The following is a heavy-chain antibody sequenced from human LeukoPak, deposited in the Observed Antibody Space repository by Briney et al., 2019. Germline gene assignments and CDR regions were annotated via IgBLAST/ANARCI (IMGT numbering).Heavy chain of an antibody. CDR1: GFTFSSYG. V-gene: IGHV3-33*01. Sequence: GGSLRLSCAASGFTFSSYGMHWVCQAPGKGLEWVAVIWYDGSNKYYADSVKGRFTISRDNSKNTLYLQMNSLRAEDTAVYYCARRRGPYSSSLPDYWGQGTLVTVSS. CDR2: IWYDGSNK. CDR3: ARRRGPYSSSLPDY. J-gene: IGHJ4*02. D-gene: IGHD6-6*01.